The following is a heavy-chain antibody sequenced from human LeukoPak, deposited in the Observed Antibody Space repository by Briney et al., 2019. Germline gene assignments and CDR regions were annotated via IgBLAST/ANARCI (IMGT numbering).Heavy chain of an antibody. V-gene: IGHV3-23*01. CDR2: MSGSGGMT. CDR1: GFTFNNYA. J-gene: IGHJ4*02. CDR3: AKDSTAPISITMVRGRWYFDY. D-gene: IGHD3-10*01. Sequence: GGSLRLSCEASGFTFNNYAMSWVRQAPGKGLEWVSAMSGSGGMTYTADSVKGRFTISRDNSKNTLYLQMNSLRAEDTAVYYCAKDSTAPISITMVRGRWYFDYWGQGTLVTVSS.